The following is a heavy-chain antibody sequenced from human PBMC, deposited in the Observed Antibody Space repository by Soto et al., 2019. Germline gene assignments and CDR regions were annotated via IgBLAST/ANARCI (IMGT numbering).Heavy chain of an antibody. J-gene: IGHJ1*01. D-gene: IGHD6-13*01. CDR3: ARGLAAAGTPEYFQH. V-gene: IGHV4-39*01. CDR1: GGSISSSSYY. CDR2: IYYSGST. Sequence: SETLSLTCTVSGGSISSSSYYWGWIRQPPGKGLEWIGSIYYSGSTYYNPSLKSRVTISVDTSKNQFSLKLSSVTAADTAVYYCARGLAAAGTPEYFQHWGQGTLVTVSS.